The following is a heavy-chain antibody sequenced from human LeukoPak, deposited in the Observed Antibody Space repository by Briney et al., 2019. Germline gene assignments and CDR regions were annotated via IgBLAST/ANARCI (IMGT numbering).Heavy chain of an antibody. D-gene: IGHD3-22*01. CDR1: GFTFSSYW. Sequence: GGSLRLSCAASGFTFSSYWMHWVRQAPGKGLEWVALISYDGSNKNYADSVKGRLTISRDNSKNTLYLQMNSLRTEDTAVYYCARAQTQIVVITPADYWGQGTLVTVSS. CDR3: ARAQTQIVVITPADY. V-gene: IGHV3-30-3*01. J-gene: IGHJ4*02. CDR2: ISYDGSNK.